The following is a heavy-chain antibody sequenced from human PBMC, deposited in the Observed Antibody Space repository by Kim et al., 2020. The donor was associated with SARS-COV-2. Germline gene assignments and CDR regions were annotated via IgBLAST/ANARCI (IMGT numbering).Heavy chain of an antibody. D-gene: IGHD6-6*01. CDR3: ARTGVAARPPYYYYGMDV. J-gene: IGHJ6*02. Sequence: GGSLRLSCAASGFTFSSYGMHWVRQAPGKGLEWVAVIWYDGSNKYYADSVKGRFTISRDNSKNTLYLQMNSLRAEDTAVYYCARTGVAARPPYYYYGMDVWGQGTTVTVSS. V-gene: IGHV3-33*01. CDR1: GFTFSSYG. CDR2: IWYDGSNK.